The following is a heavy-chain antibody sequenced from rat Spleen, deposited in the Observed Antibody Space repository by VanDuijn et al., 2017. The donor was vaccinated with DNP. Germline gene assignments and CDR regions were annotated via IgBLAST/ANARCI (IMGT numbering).Heavy chain of an antibody. Sequence: QVQLKESGPGLVQPSQALSLTCTVSGFSLTSYTVDWVRQPPGKGLEWIAAISGGGSTYHNPALKSRLSVSRDTSKSQVFLKMDNLRTEDTATYFCTRDYSATGYWGQGVMVTVSS. V-gene: IGHV2-6*01. CDR3: TRDYSATGY. J-gene: IGHJ2*01. D-gene: IGHD1-1*01. CDR1: GFSLTSYT. CDR2: ISGGGST.